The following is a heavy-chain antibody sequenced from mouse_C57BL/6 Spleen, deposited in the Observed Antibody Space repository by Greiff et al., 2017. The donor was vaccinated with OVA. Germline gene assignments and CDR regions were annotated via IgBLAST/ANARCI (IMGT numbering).Heavy chain of an antibody. J-gene: IGHJ4*01. V-gene: IGHV2-2*01. CDR3: ARNFGGNYPDAMDY. CDR1: GFSLTSYG. CDR2: IWSGGST. Sequence: QVQLQQSGPGLVQPSQSLSITCTVSGFSLTSYGVHWVRQSPGKGLEWLGVIWSGGSTDYNAAFISRLSISKDNSKSQVFFKMNSLQADDTAIYYCARNFGGNYPDAMDYWGQGTSVTVSS. D-gene: IGHD2-1*01.